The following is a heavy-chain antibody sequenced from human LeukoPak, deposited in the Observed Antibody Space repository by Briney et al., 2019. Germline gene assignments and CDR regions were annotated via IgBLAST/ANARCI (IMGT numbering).Heavy chain of an antibody. J-gene: IGHJ1*01. CDR1: GGSISSSSYY. V-gene: IGHV4-39*01. D-gene: IGHD2-2*01. Sequence: PSETLSLTCTVSGGSISSSSYYWGWIRQPPGKGLEWIGSISYTGSAYYNPSLKSRVTISVDTSKNQFSLKLSSVTAADTAVYYCARSRVPYCSSTSCYAVNFQHWGQGTLVTVSS. CDR2: ISYTGSA. CDR3: ARSRVPYCSSTSCYAVNFQH.